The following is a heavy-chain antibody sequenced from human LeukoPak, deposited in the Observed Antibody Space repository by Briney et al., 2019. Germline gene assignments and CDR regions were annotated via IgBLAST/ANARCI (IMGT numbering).Heavy chain of an antibody. J-gene: IGHJ4*02. D-gene: IGHD3-16*01. CDR2: ISGSGDNT. Sequence: GGSLRLSCAASGLTSSNYAMSWVRQAPGKGLEWVSSISGSGDNTYYADSVKGRFTISRDNSKNTLYLQLNSLRAEDTAVYYRAKGGWGSYFEYWGQGTLVTVSS. V-gene: IGHV3-23*01. CDR3: AKGGWGSYFEY. CDR1: GLTSSNYA.